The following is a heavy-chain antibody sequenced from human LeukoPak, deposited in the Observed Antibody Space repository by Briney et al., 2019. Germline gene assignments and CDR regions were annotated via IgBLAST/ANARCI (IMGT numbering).Heavy chain of an antibody. J-gene: IGHJ4*02. V-gene: IGHV4-34*01. CDR2: INHSGST. Sequence: PSGTLSLTCAVYGGSFSGYYWSWIRQPPGKGLEWIGEINHSGSTNYNPSLKSRVTISVDTSKNQFSLKLSSVTAADTAVYYCARGHRGPFDYWGQGTLVTVSS. CDR3: ARGHRGPFDY. CDR1: GGSFSGYY.